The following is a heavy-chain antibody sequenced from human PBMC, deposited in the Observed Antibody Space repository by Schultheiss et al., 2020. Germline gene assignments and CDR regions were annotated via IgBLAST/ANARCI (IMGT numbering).Heavy chain of an antibody. D-gene: IGHD1-20*01. V-gene: IGHV3-23*01. J-gene: IGHJ4*02. CDR2: ISGSGGST. CDR1: GFTFSSYA. Sequence: GGSLRLSCAASGFTFSSYAMSWVRQAPGKGLEWVSAISGSGGSTYYADSVKGRFTISRGNAKNSLYLQMNSLRAEDTAVYYCAKPFPNGITGTEDYWGQGTLVTVSS. CDR3: AKPFPNGITGTEDY.